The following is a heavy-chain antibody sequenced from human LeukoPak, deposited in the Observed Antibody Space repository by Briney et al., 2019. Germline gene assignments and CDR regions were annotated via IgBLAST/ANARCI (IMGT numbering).Heavy chain of an antibody. V-gene: IGHV4-30-4*01. CDR2: IYYSGST. J-gene: IGHJ5*02. D-gene: IGHD6-13*01. Sequence: LRLSCAASGFTFSSYAMHWIRQPPGKGLEWIGYIYYSGSTYYNPSLKSRVTISVDTSKNQFSLNLSSVTAADTAVYYCARQYSSSENGFDPWGQGTLVTVSS. CDR1: GFTFSSYAMH. CDR3: ARQYSSSENGFDP.